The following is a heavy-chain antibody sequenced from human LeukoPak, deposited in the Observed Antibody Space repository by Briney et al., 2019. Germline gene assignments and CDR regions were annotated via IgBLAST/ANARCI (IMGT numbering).Heavy chain of an antibody. CDR1: GFTFSSYS. V-gene: IGHV3-48*01. CDR3: ARDTCSSTSCHYYGMDV. D-gene: IGHD2-2*01. CDR2: ISSSSSTI. J-gene: IGHJ6*02. Sequence: PGGSLRLSCAASGFTFSSYSMNWVRQAPGKGLEWVSYISSSSSTIYYADSVKGRFTISRDNAKNSLYLQMNSLRAEDTAVYYCARDTCSSTSCHYYGMDVWGQGTMVTVSS.